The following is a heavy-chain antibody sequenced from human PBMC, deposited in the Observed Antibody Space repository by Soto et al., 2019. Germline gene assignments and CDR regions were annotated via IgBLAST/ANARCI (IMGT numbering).Heavy chain of an antibody. D-gene: IGHD6-13*01. CDR1: GGTFSSYA. CDR2: IIPIFGTA. V-gene: IGHV1-69*13. Sequence: SVKVSCKASGGTFSSYAISWVRQAPGQGLEWMGGIIPIFGTANYAQKFQGRVTITADESTSTAYMELSSLRSEDTAVYYCARARTAAAGFYYYYYGMDVWGQGTTVT. J-gene: IGHJ6*02. CDR3: ARARTAAAGFYYYYYGMDV.